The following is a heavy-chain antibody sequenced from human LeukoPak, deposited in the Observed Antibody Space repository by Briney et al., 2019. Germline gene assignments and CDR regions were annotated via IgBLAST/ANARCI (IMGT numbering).Heavy chain of an antibody. Sequence: ASVKVSCKASGYTLTGYHMHWVRQAPGQGLEWMGWINPDSGNTGYAQKFQGRVTITRNTSISTAYMELSSLKSEDTAVYYCARVRDGYNDAYDIWGQGTMVTVSS. CDR2: INPDSGNT. CDR3: ARVRDGYNDAYDI. V-gene: IGHV1-8*03. D-gene: IGHD5-24*01. J-gene: IGHJ3*02. CDR1: GYTLTGYH.